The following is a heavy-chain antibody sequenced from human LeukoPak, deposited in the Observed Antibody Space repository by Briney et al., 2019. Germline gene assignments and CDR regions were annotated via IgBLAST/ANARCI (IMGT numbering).Heavy chain of an antibody. J-gene: IGHJ4*02. CDR3: ARDHSSSGWYGLDY. CDR2: INPNSGGT. V-gene: IGHV1-2*02. D-gene: IGHD6-19*01. Sequence: ASVKVSCKASGYTFTGYCMHWVRQAPGQGLEWMGWINPNSGGTNYAQKFQGRVTMTRDTSISTAYMELSRLRSDDTAVYYCARDHSSSGWYGLDYWGQGTLVTVSS. CDR1: GYTFTGYC.